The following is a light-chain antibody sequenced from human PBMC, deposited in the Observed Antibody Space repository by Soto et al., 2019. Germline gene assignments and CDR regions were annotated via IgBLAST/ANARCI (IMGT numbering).Light chain of an antibody. CDR2: DAS. Sequence: EVVLTQSPATLSLSPGDRATLSCRASESVNNYLAWYQQTPGQAPRLLIYDASNRATGIPARFSGSGSGTDFTLTISSLQSEDFGVYFCQQYDNWPLTFGGGTKVEIK. CDR1: ESVNNY. CDR3: QQYDNWPLT. V-gene: IGKV3-11*01. J-gene: IGKJ4*01.